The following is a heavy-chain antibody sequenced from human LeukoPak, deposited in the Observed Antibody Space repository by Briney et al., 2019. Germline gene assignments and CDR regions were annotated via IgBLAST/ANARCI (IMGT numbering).Heavy chain of an antibody. Sequence: GGSPRLSCAASGFTFSSYEMNWVRQAPGKGLEWVSYISSSGSTIYYADSVKGRFTISRDNAKNSLYLQTNSLRAEDTAVYYCAELGITMIGGVWGKGTTVTISS. V-gene: IGHV3-48*03. CDR2: ISSSGSTI. J-gene: IGHJ6*04. CDR3: AELGITMIGGV. D-gene: IGHD3-10*02. CDR1: GFTFSSYE.